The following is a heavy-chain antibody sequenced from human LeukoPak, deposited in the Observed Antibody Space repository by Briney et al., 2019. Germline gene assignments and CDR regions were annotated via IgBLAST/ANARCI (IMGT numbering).Heavy chain of an antibody. V-gene: IGHV4-39*01. CDR1: GGSISSSSYY. CDR3: DRGTYYSDY. D-gene: IGHD3-10*01. Sequence: PSETLSLTCTVSGGSISSSSYYWGWIRQPPGKGLEWIGSIYYSGSTYYNPALKSRVTISVDTSKNQFSLKLSSVTSADTAVYYCDRGTYYSDYWGQGTLVTVSS. CDR2: IYYSGST. J-gene: IGHJ4*02.